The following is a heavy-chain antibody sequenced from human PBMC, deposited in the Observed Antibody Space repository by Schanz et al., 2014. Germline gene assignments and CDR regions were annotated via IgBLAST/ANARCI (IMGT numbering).Heavy chain of an antibody. V-gene: IGHV3-30*18. Sequence: VQLVQSGGGLVQPGGSLRLSCAASGFTFSRYWMQWVRQAPGKGLEWVALISYDGSSKNHADSVQGRFTISRDNSKNALYLQMDSLRAEDTAVYYCAKEKEEVAADGSFFDYWGQGTLVTVSS. CDR2: ISYDGSSK. J-gene: IGHJ4*02. D-gene: IGHD6-13*01. CDR3: AKEKEEVAADGSFFDY. CDR1: GFTFSRYW.